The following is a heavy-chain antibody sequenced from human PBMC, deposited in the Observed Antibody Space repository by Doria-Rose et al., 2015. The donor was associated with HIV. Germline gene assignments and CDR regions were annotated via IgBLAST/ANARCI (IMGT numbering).Heavy chain of an antibody. J-gene: IGHJ4*02. Sequence: QVQLQQWGARLLKPAETLSLTCAVYGGSFSGYHWSWIRQSPGKGLEWIGEISHSGSSTYDPSLKSRVTISVDTSKNQFSLKLNSVTAADTAIYYCARGVGGTGAYDFWGQGTLVTVST. D-gene: IGHD1-26*01. CDR3: ARGVGGTGAYDF. CDR2: ISHSGSS. CDR1: GGSFSGYH. V-gene: IGHV4-34*01.